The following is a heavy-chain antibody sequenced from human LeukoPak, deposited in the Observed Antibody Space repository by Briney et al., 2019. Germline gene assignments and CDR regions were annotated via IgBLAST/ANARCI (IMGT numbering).Heavy chain of an antibody. CDR2: INPNSGST. CDR3: ARGVLAGYDSSGYPFYNWFDP. CDR1: GYTFTGYY. Sequence: ASVKVSCKTSGYTFTGYYMHWVRQAPGQGLEWMGWINPNSGSTNYADKFQGRVTMTRDTSISTAYMELSRLRSDDTAVYYCARGVLAGYDSSGYPFYNWFDPWGQGTLVTVSS. V-gene: IGHV1-2*02. J-gene: IGHJ5*02. D-gene: IGHD3-22*01.